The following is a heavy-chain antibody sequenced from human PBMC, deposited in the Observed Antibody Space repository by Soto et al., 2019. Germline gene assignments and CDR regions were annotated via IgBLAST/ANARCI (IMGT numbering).Heavy chain of an antibody. CDR2: ISWNSGSI. CDR3: AKDQDYDILTGYSDY. CDR1: GFTFDDYA. J-gene: IGHJ4*02. V-gene: IGHV3-9*01. D-gene: IGHD3-9*01. Sequence: GGSLRLSCAASGFTFDDYAMHWVRQAPGKGLEWVSGISWNSGSIGYADSVKGRFTISRDNAKNSLYLQMNSLRAEDTALYYCAKDQDYDILTGYSDYWGQGTLVTVSS.